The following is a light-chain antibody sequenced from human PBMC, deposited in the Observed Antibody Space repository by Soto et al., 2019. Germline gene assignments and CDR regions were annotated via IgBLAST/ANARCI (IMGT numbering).Light chain of an antibody. CDR2: GAS. V-gene: IGKV3-15*01. CDR1: QSVSSN. CDR3: QQYNNWPPYT. J-gene: IGKJ2*01. Sequence: EIXMTQSXATLSVSPGERATLSCRAGQSVSSNLAWYQQKPGQAPRLLIYGASTRATGIPARFSGSGSGTEFTLTISSLQSEDFALYYCQQYNNWPPYTFGQGTKLEIK.